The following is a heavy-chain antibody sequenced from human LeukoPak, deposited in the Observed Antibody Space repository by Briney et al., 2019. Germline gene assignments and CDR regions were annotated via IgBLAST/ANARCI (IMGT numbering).Heavy chain of an antibody. CDR2: INPNSGDT. V-gene: IGHV1-2*02. J-gene: IGHJ3*01. Sequence: ASVRVSCKASGYTFTGYYMHWVRQAPGQGPEWMGWINPNSGDTKYAQKFQGRVTMTRDTSISTAYMELNWLRSDDTAVYYCARDRAMPGTAIDAFDFWGQGTMVIASS. D-gene: IGHD2-2*01. CDR1: GYTFTGYY. CDR3: ARDRAMPGTAIDAFDF.